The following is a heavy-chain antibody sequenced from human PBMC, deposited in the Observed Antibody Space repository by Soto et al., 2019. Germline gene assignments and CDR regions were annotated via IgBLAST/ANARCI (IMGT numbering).Heavy chain of an antibody. D-gene: IGHD3-16*01. CDR2: INPYNANV. V-gene: IGHV1-18*01. J-gene: IGHJ3*02. CDR1: GYTFTNQG. Sequence: QVQLVQSGAEVKKPGASVKVSCKTSGYTFTNQGINWVRQAPGQGLEWMGWINPYNANVNYPQKLQGRVTMTTDTYTSAAYMALRGLTSAVTAVHYCARDRVAGIWGDAFDIWGQGKMVTVSS. CDR3: ARDRVAGIWGDAFDI.